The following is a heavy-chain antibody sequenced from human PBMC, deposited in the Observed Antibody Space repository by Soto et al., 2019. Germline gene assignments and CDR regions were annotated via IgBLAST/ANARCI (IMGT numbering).Heavy chain of an antibody. D-gene: IGHD6-13*01. Sequence: GGSLRLSCAASGFSFSNYAMHWVRQAPGKGLEWVSYISSSSSTIYYADSVKGRFTISRDNAKNSLYLQMNSLRAEDTAVYYWERYSSRWPNWFDPWGQGTLVTVSS. J-gene: IGHJ5*02. CDR2: ISSSSSTI. V-gene: IGHV3-48*01. CDR1: GFSFSNYA. CDR3: ERYSSRWPNWFDP.